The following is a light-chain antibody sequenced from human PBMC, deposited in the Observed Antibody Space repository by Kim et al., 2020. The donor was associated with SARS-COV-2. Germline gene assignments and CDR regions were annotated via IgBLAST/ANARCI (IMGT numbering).Light chain of an antibody. J-gene: IGKJ4*01. CDR2: GAS. V-gene: IGKV3-11*01. CDR1: RGVTTY. Sequence: SPGETAPTCCGARRGVTTYLAWYQQKPGQPPRLLTYGASNRATGIPARFSGSGSGTDFTLTISSLEPEDFAVYYCQQCDSWPLTFGGGTKVDIK. CDR3: QQCDSWPLT.